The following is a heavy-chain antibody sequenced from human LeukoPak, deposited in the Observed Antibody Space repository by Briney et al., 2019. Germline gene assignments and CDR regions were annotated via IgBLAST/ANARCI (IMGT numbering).Heavy chain of an antibody. V-gene: IGHV3-74*01. J-gene: IGHJ4*02. D-gene: IGHD2-15*01. CDR3: VRDLGGSDDY. CDR1: GSTLSTYW. Sequence: GGSLRLSCAAAGSTLSTYWMHWVRQAPGKGLVWVSHINPDGRTTRYANSVTGRFTISRDNAKNTADLQMSSLRAEDTAVYYCVRDLGGSDDYWGQGTLVTVSS. CDR2: INPDGRTT.